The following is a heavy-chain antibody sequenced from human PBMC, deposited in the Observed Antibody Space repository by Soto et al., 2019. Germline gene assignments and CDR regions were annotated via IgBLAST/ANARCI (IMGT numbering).Heavy chain of an antibody. CDR3: AKNQGVELLPVATVDWIYP. CDR1: GFTFSSYA. CDR2: ISGSGGST. V-gene: IGHV3-23*01. J-gene: IGHJ5*02. Sequence: SGGSLRLSCAASGFTFSSYAMSWVRQAPGKGLEWVSAISGSGGSTYYADSVKGRFTISRDNSKSTVYLELNNLSAEDTAVYHCAKNQGVELLPVATVDWIYPCAQRSAVTVSA. D-gene: IGHD2-15*01.